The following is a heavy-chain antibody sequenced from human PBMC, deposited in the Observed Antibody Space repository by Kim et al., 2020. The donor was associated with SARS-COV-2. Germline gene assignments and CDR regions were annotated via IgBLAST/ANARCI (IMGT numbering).Heavy chain of an antibody. D-gene: IGHD6-13*01. V-gene: IGHV3-74*01. J-gene: IGHJ4*02. Sequence: DSVKGRVTISRVNAKNTLYLQMNSLRAEDTAVYYCASHPPYSSSWKGGGYWGQGTLVTVSS. CDR3: ASHPPYSSSWKGGGY.